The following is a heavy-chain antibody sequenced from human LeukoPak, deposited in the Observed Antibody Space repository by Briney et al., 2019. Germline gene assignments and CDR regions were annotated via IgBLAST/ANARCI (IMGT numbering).Heavy chain of an antibody. CDR3: ARESYGMDV. Sequence: SETLSLTCAVYDGSLSDYIWSWIRQPPGKGLEWVGEINHGGGTNSNPSLRSRLTISVDASKNQFSLKLSSVTAADTAVYYCARESYGMDVWGQGTTVTVSS. CDR2: INHGGGT. CDR1: DGSLSDYI. V-gene: IGHV4-34*01. J-gene: IGHJ6*02.